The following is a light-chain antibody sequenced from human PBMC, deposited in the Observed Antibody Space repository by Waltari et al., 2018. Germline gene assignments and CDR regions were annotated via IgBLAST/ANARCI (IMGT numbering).Light chain of an antibody. J-gene: IGLJ1*01. V-gene: IGLV1-47*01. CDR3: ASWDDSHYV. CDR2: RNN. CDR1: NANLGSNY. Sequence: QSVLTQPPSASETPGQRVTISCSGSNANLGSNYLYWYQQLPGTAPKLLIYRNNQRPSGVPDRVSASKSGTSASRAIDGLRSEDEAIYYCASWDDSHYVFGPGTQVTVL.